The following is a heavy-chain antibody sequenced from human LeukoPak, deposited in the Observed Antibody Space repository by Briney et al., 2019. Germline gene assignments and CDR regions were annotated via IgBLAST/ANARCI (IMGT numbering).Heavy chain of an antibody. J-gene: IGHJ4*02. CDR2: IIPIFGTA. Sequence: ASVKVSCKASGGTFSSYAISWVRQAPGQGLEWMGGIIPIFGTANYAQKFQGRVTITADSSTSTAYMEVSSLRSEDTAVYYCARAVVVARGLMAYFDYWGQGTLVTVSS. D-gene: IGHD3-10*01. CDR1: GGTFSSYA. CDR3: ARAVVVARGLMAYFDY. V-gene: IGHV1-69*06.